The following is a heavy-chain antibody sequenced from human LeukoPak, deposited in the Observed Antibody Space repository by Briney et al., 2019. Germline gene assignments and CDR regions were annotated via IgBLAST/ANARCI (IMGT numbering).Heavy chain of an antibody. CDR2: FDPEDGET. Sequence: ASVKVSCKVSGYTLTELSMHWVRQAPGKGLDWMGGFDPEDGETIYAQKFQGRVTMTEDTSTDTAYMELSTLRSEDTAVYYCATVVRGYSGYKLPFDYWGQGTLVTVSS. J-gene: IGHJ4*02. V-gene: IGHV1-24*01. CDR1: GYTLTELS. D-gene: IGHD5-12*01. CDR3: ATVVRGYSGYKLPFDY.